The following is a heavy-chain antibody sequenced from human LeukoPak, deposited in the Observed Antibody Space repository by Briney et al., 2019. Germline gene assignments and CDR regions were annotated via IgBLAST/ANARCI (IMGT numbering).Heavy chain of an antibody. Sequence: PGGSLRLTCAASGFTFSSYGMHWVRQAPGKGLEWLAVRWYDGSNKIYADSVKGRFTISRDNSKNTLYLQMNSLRAEDTAVYYCAKERAAAIEGYFDYWGQGTLVTVSS. J-gene: IGHJ4*02. CDR3: AKERAAAIEGYFDY. V-gene: IGHV3-33*06. D-gene: IGHD6-13*01. CDR1: GFTFSSYG. CDR2: RWYDGSNK.